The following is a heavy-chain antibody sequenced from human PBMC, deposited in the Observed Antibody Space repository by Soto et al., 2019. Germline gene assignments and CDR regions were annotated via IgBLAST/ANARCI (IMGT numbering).Heavy chain of an antibody. V-gene: IGHV4-34*01. J-gene: IGHJ6*02. CDR3: ARGVAARLTMVRGATKNYYYYGMDV. D-gene: IGHD3-10*01. Sequence: QVQLQQWGAGLLKPSETLSLTCAVYGGSFSGYYWSWIRQPPGKGLEWIGEINHSGSTNYNPSLKSRVTISVDTSKNLFSLKLSSVTAADTAVYYCARGVAARLTMVRGATKNYYYYGMDVWGQGTTVTVSS. CDR2: INHSGST. CDR1: GGSFSGYY.